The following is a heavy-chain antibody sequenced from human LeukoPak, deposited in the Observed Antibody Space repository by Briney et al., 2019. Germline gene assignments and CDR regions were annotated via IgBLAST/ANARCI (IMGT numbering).Heavy chain of an antibody. D-gene: IGHD5-24*01. J-gene: IGHJ4*02. CDR1: GFSFSRYW. CDR3: ARDDAWLQYND. V-gene: IGHV3-7*01. Sequence: PGGSLRLSCAASGFSFSRYWMSWVRQAPVKGLEWVANIKPDGSEIYYVDSVKGRFTISRDNAKNAVYLHMNSLRAEDTAVYYCARDDAWLQYNDWGQGTLVTVSS. CDR2: IKPDGSEI.